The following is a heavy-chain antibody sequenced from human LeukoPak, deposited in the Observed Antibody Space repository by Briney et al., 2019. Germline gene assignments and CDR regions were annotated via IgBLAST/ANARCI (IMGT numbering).Heavy chain of an antibody. V-gene: IGHV3-7*04. CDR2: IKQDGSEK. D-gene: IGHD5-18*01. Sequence: GGSLRLSCAASGFTFSSHWMSWVRQAPGKGLEWVANIKQDGSEKYYVDSVKGRFTISRDNAKNSLYLQMNSLRAEDTAVYYCARAIQLWPAFDYWGQGTLVTVSS. CDR1: GFTFSSHW. J-gene: IGHJ4*02. CDR3: ARAIQLWPAFDY.